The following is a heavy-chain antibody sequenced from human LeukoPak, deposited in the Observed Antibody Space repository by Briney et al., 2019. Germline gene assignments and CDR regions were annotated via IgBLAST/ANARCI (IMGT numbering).Heavy chain of an antibody. CDR1: GFTFSSYE. J-gene: IGHJ4*02. CDR2: ISSSGSTI. D-gene: IGHD1-26*01. CDR3: ARGRVSGSYFH. V-gene: IGHV3-48*03. Sequence: GGSLRLSCAASGFTFSSYEMNWVRQAPGKGLEWVSYISSSGSTIYYADSVKGRFTISRDNAKNSLYLQMNSLRAEDTAVYYCARGRVSGSYFHWGQGTLVTVSS.